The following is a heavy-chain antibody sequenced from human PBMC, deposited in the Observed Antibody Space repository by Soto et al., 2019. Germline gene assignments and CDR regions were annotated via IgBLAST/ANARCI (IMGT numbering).Heavy chain of an antibody. D-gene: IGHD2-2*01. J-gene: IGHJ6*04. V-gene: IGHV3-73*01. CDR1: GFPLSDSA. CDR2: IRRKTNNYAT. CDR3: TSHAGGQIQNSVSYAFMDL. Sequence: EVQLVESGGGLVQPGGSLKLACLASGFPLSDSAIHWVRKASGKGLEWVGRIRRKTNNYATTHGAPERGRFTLARDDSKNTAYLQMNNLAREDAAVYYCTSHAGGQIQNSVSYAFMDLWGKGTTVSVLS.